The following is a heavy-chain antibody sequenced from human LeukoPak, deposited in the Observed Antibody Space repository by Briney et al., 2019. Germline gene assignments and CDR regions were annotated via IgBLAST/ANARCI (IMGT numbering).Heavy chain of an antibody. CDR3: ARGFGYSYVYVRSGFGLWFDP. Sequence: GASVKVSCKASGYTFTSYGISWVRQAPGQGLEWMGWISAYNGNTNYAQKLQGRVTMTTDTSTSTAYMELRSLRSDDTAVYYCARGFGYSYVYVRSGFGLWFDPWGQGTLVTVSS. D-gene: IGHD5-18*01. CDR1: GYTFTSYG. CDR2: ISAYNGNT. J-gene: IGHJ5*02. V-gene: IGHV1-18*01.